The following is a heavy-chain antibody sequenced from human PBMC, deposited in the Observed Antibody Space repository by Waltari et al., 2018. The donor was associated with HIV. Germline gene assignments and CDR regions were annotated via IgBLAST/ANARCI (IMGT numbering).Heavy chain of an antibody. J-gene: IGHJ6*02. D-gene: IGHD3-10*01. Sequence: QVQLVESGGGLVKHGGSLRLSCAASGFTFSDYSMIWIRQAPGKGLEWVSYISSSGSTIYYADSVKGRFTISRDNAKNSLYLQMNSLRAEDTAVYYCARAYVGTYYYGSGKYYGMVVWGQGTTVTVSS. CDR2: ISSSGSTI. CDR3: ARAYVGTYYYGSGKYYGMVV. V-gene: IGHV3-11*01. CDR1: GFTFSDYS.